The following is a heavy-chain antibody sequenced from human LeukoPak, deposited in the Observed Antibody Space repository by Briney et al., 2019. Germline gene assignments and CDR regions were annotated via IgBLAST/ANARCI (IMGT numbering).Heavy chain of an antibody. D-gene: IGHD4-17*01. Sequence: GASVKVSCKASGYIFTGYYMHWVRQAPGQGLEWMGWINPNSGGTIYAQKFQGRVTMTRDTSISTAYMELSRLRSDDTAVYYCARDGDYYMRSWFDPWGQGTLVTVSS. CDR3: ARDGDYYMRSWFDP. J-gene: IGHJ5*02. CDR1: GYIFTGYY. CDR2: INPNSGGT. V-gene: IGHV1-2*02.